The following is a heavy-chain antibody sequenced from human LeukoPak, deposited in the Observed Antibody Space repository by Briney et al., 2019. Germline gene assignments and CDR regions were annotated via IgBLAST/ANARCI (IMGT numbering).Heavy chain of an antibody. Sequence: GGSLRLSCAASGFTFSSHAMGWVRQAPGKGLEWVSGIGGLGGSTYYAGSVKGRFTISRDNSQNTLYLHMNSLRADDTAVYYCARHPGVVAFHYFDYWGQGSVVTVSS. CDR2: IGGLGGST. CDR3: ARHPGVVAFHYFDY. V-gene: IGHV3-23*01. D-gene: IGHD3-3*01. CDR1: GFTFSSHA. J-gene: IGHJ4*02.